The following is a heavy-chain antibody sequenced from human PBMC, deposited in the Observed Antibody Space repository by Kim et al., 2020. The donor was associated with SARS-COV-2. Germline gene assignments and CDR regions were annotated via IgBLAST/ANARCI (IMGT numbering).Heavy chain of an antibody. CDR1: GFTFSSYW. CDR2: IKQDGNQK. CDR3: ARDGDLYSSGKDAFDI. V-gene: IGHV3-7*01. Sequence: GVSLRLSCAASGFTFSSYWMTWVRQAPGKGLEWVANIKQDGNQKYYVDSVKGRFTISRDNAKTSLYLQMNSLRAEDTAVYYCARDGDLYSSGKDAFDIWG. J-gene: IGHJ3*02. D-gene: IGHD6-19*01.